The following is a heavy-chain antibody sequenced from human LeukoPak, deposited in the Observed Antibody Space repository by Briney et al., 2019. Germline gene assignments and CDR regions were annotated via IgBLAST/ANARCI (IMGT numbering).Heavy chain of an antibody. J-gene: IGHJ3*02. V-gene: IGHV3-33*08. CDR3: ASSLGSAYAFDI. Sequence: GGSLRLSCAASGFTFSSYGMHWVRQAPGKGLEWLAVIWYDGSNIYYADSVKGRFAISRDNSKNTLYLQMNSLRAEDTAVYYCASSLGSAYAFDIWGQGTMVTVSS. CDR1: GFTFSSYG. CDR2: IWYDGSNI. D-gene: IGHD6-25*01.